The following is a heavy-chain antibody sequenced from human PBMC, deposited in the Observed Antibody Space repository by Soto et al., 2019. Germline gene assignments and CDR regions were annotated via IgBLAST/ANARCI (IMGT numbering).Heavy chain of an antibody. Sequence: QVQLQQWGAGLLKPSETLSLTCAVYGGSFSGYYWSWIRQPPGKGLEWIGEINHSGSTNYNPSLKSRVTISVDTSKNQFSRKLRSVSAAATAVYYCARAAPRYCSGGSCYSGRDYWGAGTLITVSS. J-gene: IGHJ4*02. CDR3: ARAAPRYCSGGSCYSGRDY. V-gene: IGHV4-34*01. CDR2: INHSGST. D-gene: IGHD2-15*01. CDR1: GGSFSGYY.